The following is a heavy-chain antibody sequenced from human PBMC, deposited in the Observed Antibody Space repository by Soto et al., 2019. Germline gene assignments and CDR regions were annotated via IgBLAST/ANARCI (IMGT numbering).Heavy chain of an antibody. CDR2: ISGSGGST. Sequence: GGSLRLSCAASGFTFSSYAMSWVRQAPGKGLEWVSAISGSGGSTYYADSVKGRFTISRDNSKNTLYLQMNSLRAEDTAVYYSAKAGYYDSSNRFDPWGQGTLVTVYS. CDR1: GFTFSSYA. V-gene: IGHV3-23*01. CDR3: AKAGYYDSSNRFDP. D-gene: IGHD3-22*01. J-gene: IGHJ5*02.